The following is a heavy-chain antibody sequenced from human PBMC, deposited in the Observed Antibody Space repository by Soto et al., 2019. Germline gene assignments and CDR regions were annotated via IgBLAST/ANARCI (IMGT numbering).Heavy chain of an antibody. CDR3: ARVPDY. V-gene: IGHV4-30-2*01. J-gene: IGHJ4*02. CDR2: IYRSGST. Sequence: SETLSLTCAVSGVSISSGGYSWSWIRQPPGKGLEWIGYIYRSGSTYYNPSLKSRVTISVDRSKNQFSLKLSSVTAEDTAVYYCARVPDYWGQGTLVTVSS. CDR1: GVSISSGGYS.